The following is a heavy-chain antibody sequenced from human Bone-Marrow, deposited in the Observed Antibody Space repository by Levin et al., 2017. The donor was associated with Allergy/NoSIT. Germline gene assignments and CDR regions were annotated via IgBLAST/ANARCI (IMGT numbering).Heavy chain of an antibody. CDR3: AKRMVRAFDY. Sequence: LSLTCAASGFYFSSYEMNWVRLAPGKGLEWVSTISSSGGSTWYADSVKGRFTISRDNSKNTLHLHMGSLRAEDTALYYCAKRMVRAFDYWGQGTLVTVSS. CDR1: GFYFSSYE. J-gene: IGHJ4*02. V-gene: IGHV3-23*01. CDR2: ISSSGGST. D-gene: IGHD3-10*01.